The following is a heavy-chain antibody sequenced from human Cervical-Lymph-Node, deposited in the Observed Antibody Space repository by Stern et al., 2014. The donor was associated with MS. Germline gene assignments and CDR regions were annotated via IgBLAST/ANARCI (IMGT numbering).Heavy chain of an antibody. CDR1: GFSLNDARMG. J-gene: IGHJ5*02. Sequence: QVTLKESGPVVVKPAETLTLTCSVSGFSLNDARMGVSWIRQPPGKALEWLAQIFSNDEKSYNATLEIRLTISKDTSRSQVVLNMTNVDPADTATYYCARITTLFGAVLMGFDPWGQGTLVTVSS. CDR2: IFSNDEK. D-gene: IGHD3-3*01. CDR3: ARITTLFGAVLMGFDP. V-gene: IGHV2-26*01.